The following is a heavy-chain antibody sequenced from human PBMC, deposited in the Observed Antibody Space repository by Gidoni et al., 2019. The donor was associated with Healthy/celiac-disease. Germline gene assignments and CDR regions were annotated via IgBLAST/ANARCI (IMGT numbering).Heavy chain of an antibody. D-gene: IGHD2-8*01. CDR1: GFTFSSYS. J-gene: IGHJ4*02. Sequence: EVQLVESGGGLVKPGGSLRLSCAASGFTFSSYSMNWVRQAPGKGLEWVSSISSSSSYIYYADSVKGRFTSSRDNAKNSLYLQMNSLRAEDTAVYYCARVGCTNGVCFLFDYWGQGTLVTVSS. CDR3: ARVGCTNGVCFLFDY. CDR2: ISSSSSYI. V-gene: IGHV3-21*01.